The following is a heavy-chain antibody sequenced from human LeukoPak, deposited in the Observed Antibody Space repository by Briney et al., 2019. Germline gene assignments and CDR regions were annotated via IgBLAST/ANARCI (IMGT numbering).Heavy chain of an antibody. D-gene: IGHD6-6*01. CDR1: GFTFSSYD. V-gene: IGHV3-13*01. J-gene: IGHJ2*01. CDR3: ARALRPSQGWYFDL. CDR2: IGTAGDT. Sequence: GGSLRLSCAASGFTFSSYDMHWVRQATGKGLEWVSAIGTAGDTYYPGSVKGRFTISRENAKNSLYLQMNSLRAGDTAVYYCARALRPSQGWYFDLWGRGTLVTVSS.